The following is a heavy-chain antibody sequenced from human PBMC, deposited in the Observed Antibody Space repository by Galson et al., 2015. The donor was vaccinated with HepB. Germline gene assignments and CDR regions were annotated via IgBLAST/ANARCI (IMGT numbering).Heavy chain of an antibody. J-gene: IGHJ4*02. Sequence: SLRLSCAASGFTFSSYWMSWIRQAPGKGLEWVANMKQDGSKKYYVDSVKGRFTISRDNAKSSLYLQMNSLRAEDTAVYYCARESMAAYYFDYWGQGTLVTVSS. D-gene: IGHD2/OR15-2a*01. CDR1: GFTFSSYW. CDR2: MKQDGSKK. CDR3: ARESMAAYYFDY. V-gene: IGHV3-7*03.